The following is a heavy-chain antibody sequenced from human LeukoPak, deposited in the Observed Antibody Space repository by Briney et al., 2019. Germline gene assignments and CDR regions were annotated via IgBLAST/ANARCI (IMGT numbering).Heavy chain of an antibody. CDR1: GFTFSSNW. Sequence: GGSLRLSCAASGFTFSSNWMSSVRQAPGKRLEWAATINQEESEQYYVDSVKGRFPISRDNAKNSLYLQMSSLRADVSGVYYCARGRDLLNWGQGTLVSVSS. D-gene: IGHD2-21*01. V-gene: IGHV3-7*01. CDR2: INQEESEQ. CDR3: ARGRDLLN. J-gene: IGHJ4*02.